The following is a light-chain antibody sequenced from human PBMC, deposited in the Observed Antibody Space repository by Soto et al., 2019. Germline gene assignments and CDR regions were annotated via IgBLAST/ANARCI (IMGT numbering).Light chain of an antibody. Sequence: DIQMTQSPSTLSASVGDRVTITCRASQSVNSWLAWYQQKPGKAPKLLIYKASSFESGVPSRFSGSGSGTEFTLTISSLQPDDFATYYCQQYNSYQWTFGQGTKVEIK. CDR3: QQYNSYQWT. J-gene: IGKJ1*01. CDR2: KAS. V-gene: IGKV1-5*03. CDR1: QSVNSW.